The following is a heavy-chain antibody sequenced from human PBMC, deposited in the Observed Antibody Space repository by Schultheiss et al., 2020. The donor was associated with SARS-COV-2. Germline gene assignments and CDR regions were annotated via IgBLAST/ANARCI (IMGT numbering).Heavy chain of an antibody. CDR3: ARDRSYDRPAYYYYMDV. CDR1: GGSISSYY. Sequence: SQTLSLTCTVSGGSISSYYWSWIRQPPGKGLEWIGSIYYSGSTYYNPSLKSRVTISVDTSKNELSLKLTSVTAADTAIYYCARDRSYDRPAYYYYMDVWGKGTMVTVSS. V-gene: IGHV4-39*07. D-gene: IGHD3-9*01. CDR2: IYYSGST. J-gene: IGHJ6*03.